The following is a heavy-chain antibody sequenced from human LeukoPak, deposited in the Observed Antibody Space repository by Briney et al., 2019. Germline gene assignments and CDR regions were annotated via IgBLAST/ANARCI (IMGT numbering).Heavy chain of an antibody. D-gene: IGHD5-18*01. J-gene: IGHJ6*02. CDR1: GFTFGDHV. Sequence: AGGALRLSCTTSGFTFGDHVKSWVRHAPRMGPEGVGFIRSKAYRDPTEYAASMKGKFGSPRDDYRGIAYLHMNRLHSEDTAVYYCSRGPIQLWLHNGMDVWGQGTTVTVSS. CDR2: IRSKAYRDPT. V-gene: IGHV3-49*04. CDR3: SRGPIQLWLHNGMDV.